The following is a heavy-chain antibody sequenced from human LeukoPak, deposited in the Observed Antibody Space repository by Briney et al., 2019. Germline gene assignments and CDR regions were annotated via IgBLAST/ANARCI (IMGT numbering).Heavy chain of an antibody. CDR1: GGSISSSSYY. CDR2: IYYSGRT. V-gene: IGHV4-39*01. Sequence: PSETLSLTCTVSGGSISSSSYYWGWIRQPPGKGLGWIGSIYYSGRTYYNPFLKSRVTISIDTSKNQFALKLSSVTAADTAVYYCARLRSIGGSWYLNKIDYWGQGTLVTVSS. D-gene: IGHD6-13*01. J-gene: IGHJ4*02. CDR3: ARLRSIGGSWYLNKIDY.